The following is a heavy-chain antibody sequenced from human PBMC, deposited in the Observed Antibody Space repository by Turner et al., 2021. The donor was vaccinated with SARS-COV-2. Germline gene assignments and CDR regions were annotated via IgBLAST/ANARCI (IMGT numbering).Heavy chain of an antibody. Sequence: QLQLQESGPGLVKPSETLSLTCTVSGGSISSSSYYWGWIRQPPGKGLEWIGSIYYSGSTYYNPSLKSRDTISVDTSKNQFSLKLSSVTAADTAVYYCARLRPTQNFDYWGQGTLVTVSS. J-gene: IGHJ4*02. V-gene: IGHV4-39*01. CDR2: IYYSGST. CDR1: GGSISSSSYY. D-gene: IGHD1-1*01. CDR3: ARLRPTQNFDY.